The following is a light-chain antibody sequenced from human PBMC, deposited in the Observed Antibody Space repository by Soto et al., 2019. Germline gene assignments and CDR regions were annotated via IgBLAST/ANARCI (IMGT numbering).Light chain of an antibody. CDR2: DTS. Sequence: ETVLTHSPGTLSLSPGERATVSCRASQSVGGSSLAWYQQRPGQAPRLLIYDTSKRATGIPDRFIGSGSGTDFTLTISRLEPEDFAVYYCQQYQNSPRTFGQGNKVDIK. J-gene: IGKJ1*01. V-gene: IGKV3-20*01. CDR3: QQYQNSPRT. CDR1: QSVGGSS.